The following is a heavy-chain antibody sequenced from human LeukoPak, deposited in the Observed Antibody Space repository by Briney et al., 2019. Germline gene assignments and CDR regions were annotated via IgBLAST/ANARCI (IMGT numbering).Heavy chain of an antibody. Sequence: ASVKVSCKASGYTFTNYYMHWVRQAPGQGLEWMGIINPSDGSTSYAQRFQGRVTMTRDTSTSTVYMELSSLRSDDTAVYYCARDGYCSGGSCHSFEYWGQGTLVTVSS. CDR1: GYTFTNYY. CDR3: ARDGYCSGGSCHSFEY. CDR2: INPSDGST. J-gene: IGHJ4*02. D-gene: IGHD2-15*01. V-gene: IGHV1-46*01.